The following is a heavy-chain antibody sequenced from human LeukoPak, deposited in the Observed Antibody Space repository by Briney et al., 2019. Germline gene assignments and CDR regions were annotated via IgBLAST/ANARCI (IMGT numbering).Heavy chain of an antibody. CDR3: ARGVRWADTFTGYYLSGFDH. CDR2: AYYSGST. Sequence: PSETLSLTRTVSGGSISSYYWSWIRQPPGKGLEWIGYAYYSGSTNYNPSLKSRVTISVDVSKRQFSLKLTSMTAADTAVYYCARGVRWADTFTGYYLSGFDHWGQGTLVPVSS. D-gene: IGHD3-9*01. J-gene: IGHJ4*02. CDR1: GGSISSYY. V-gene: IGHV4-59*08.